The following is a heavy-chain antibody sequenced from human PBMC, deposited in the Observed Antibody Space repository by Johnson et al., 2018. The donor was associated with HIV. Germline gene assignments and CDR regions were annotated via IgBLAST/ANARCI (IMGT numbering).Heavy chain of an antibody. CDR1: GFTFSSYA. CDR3: ARDRSRQLLLTSDAFDI. J-gene: IGHJ3*02. Sequence: QMLLVESGGGVVQPGRSLRLSCAASGFTFSSYAMHWVRQAPGKGLEWVAVISYDGSNKYYADSVKGRFTISRDNSKNTLYLQMNSLRAEYTAVYYCARDRSRQLLLTSDAFDIWGQGTMVTVSS. V-gene: IGHV3-30*04. D-gene: IGHD2-15*01. CDR2: ISYDGSNK.